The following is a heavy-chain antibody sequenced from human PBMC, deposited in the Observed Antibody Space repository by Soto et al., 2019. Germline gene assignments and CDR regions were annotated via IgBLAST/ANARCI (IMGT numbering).Heavy chain of an antibody. D-gene: IGHD2-8*01. V-gene: IGHV3-7*04. Sequence: EVQLVGSGGGLVQPGGSLRLSCVASGFTFCTYWMTWVRQAPGKGLEWVANIKQDGSEKYYVDSVRGRFAISRDNAKDSLYLQMNSLRVEDTAVYYCARDGLYCTYANCRGDAYDVWDQGTMVTVSS. CDR2: IKQDGSEK. CDR3: ARDGLYCTYANCRGDAYDV. CDR1: GFTFCTYW. J-gene: IGHJ3*01.